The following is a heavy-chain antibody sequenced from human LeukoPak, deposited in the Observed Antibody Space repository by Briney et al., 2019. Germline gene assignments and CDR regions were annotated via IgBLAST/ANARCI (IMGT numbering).Heavy chain of an antibody. D-gene: IGHD3-22*01. J-gene: IGHJ4*02. CDR2: IGYKGDT. CDR1: GGTFSSYA. CDR3: ARDQLYFFDSSGFDF. V-gene: IGHV1-18*01. Sequence: ASVKVSCKASGGTFSSYAISWVRQAPGQGLEWMGRIGYKGDTNYEDNFKGRVTMTIDTYTRTAYLELRSLKSDDTAVYYCARDQLYFFDSSGFDFWGQGTLVTVSS.